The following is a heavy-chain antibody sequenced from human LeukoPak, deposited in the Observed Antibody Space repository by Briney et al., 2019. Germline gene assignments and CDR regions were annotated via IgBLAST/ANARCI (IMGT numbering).Heavy chain of an antibody. V-gene: IGHV4-34*01. CDR3: SRGRKGSSSWYGMDV. CDR1: GGSFTGYY. CDR2: INHSGDT. Sequence: PSETLSLTCDVNGGSFTGYYWSWIRQPPGKGLEWIGEINHSGDTYYNPSLKSRLTMSEDTSKNQLSFILTSVTAADTAVYYCSRGRKGSSSWYGMDVWGNGTTVIVSS. D-gene: IGHD6-13*01. J-gene: IGHJ6*04.